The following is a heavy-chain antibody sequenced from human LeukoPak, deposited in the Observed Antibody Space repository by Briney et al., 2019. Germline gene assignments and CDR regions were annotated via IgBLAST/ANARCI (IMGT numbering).Heavy chain of an antibody. CDR2: ISSGSSHI. CDR3: ARDREQWLVRRFDY. CDR1: GFTFSSYS. Sequence: PGGSLRLSCAASGFTFSSYSMNWVRQAPGKGLEWVSSISSGSSHIYYADSVKGRFTISRDNAKNSLYLQMNSLRAGDTAVYYCARDREQWLVRRFDYWGQGTQVTVSS. D-gene: IGHD6-19*01. J-gene: IGHJ4*02. V-gene: IGHV3-21*06.